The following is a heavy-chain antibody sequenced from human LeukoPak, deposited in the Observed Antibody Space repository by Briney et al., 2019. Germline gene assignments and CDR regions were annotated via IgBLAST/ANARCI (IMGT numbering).Heavy chain of an antibody. CDR3: ARSVGSFYYFDY. CDR1: GGSISSYY. Sequence: SETLSLTCTVSGGSISSYYWSWIRQPPGKGLEWIGYIYYSGSTNYNPSPKSRVTISVDTSKNQFSLKLSSVTAADTAVYYCARSVGSFYYFDYWGQGTLVTVSS. CDR2: IYYSGST. V-gene: IGHV4-59*01. J-gene: IGHJ4*02.